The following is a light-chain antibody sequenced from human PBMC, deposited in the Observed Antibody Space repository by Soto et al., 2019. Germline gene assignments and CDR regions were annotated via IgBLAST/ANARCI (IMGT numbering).Light chain of an antibody. Sequence: QSALTQPASVSGSPGQSITISCTGTSSDVGGYNYVSWYQQHPGKAPKLMIYDVSNRPSGVSNRFSGSKSGNTASLTISVLQAEDEADYFFSSYTSSSTPRVFGTGTKLTVL. CDR1: SSDVGGYNY. J-gene: IGLJ1*01. CDR3: SSYTSSSTPRV. V-gene: IGLV2-14*01. CDR2: DVS.